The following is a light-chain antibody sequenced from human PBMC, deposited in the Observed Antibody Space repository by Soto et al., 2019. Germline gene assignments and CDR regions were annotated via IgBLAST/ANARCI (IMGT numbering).Light chain of an antibody. Sequence: ENVLTQSPGTLSLSPGERATLSCRASQSVSSSYIAWYQQKRGQAPRRLIYGASIRATGIPDRFSGSGSGTDFTLTISRLEPEDFALYYCQQYHTSPLTFGQGTKVDI. CDR2: GAS. CDR3: QQYHTSPLT. J-gene: IGKJ1*01. CDR1: QSVSSSY. V-gene: IGKV3-20*01.